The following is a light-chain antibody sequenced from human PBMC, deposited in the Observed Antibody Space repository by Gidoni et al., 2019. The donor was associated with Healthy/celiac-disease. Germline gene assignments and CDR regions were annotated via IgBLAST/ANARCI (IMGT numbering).Light chain of an antibody. V-gene: IGLV2-14*01. J-gene: IGLJ2*01. CDR1: SSDVCGYNY. CDR3: SSYTSSSTVV. CDR2: DVS. Sequence: QSALTQPASVSGSPGQPITISCTGTSSDVCGYNYVSWYQQHPGKAPKLMIYDVSNRPSGVSNRFSGSKSGNTASLTISGLQAEDEADYYCSSYTSSSTVVFGGGTKLTVL.